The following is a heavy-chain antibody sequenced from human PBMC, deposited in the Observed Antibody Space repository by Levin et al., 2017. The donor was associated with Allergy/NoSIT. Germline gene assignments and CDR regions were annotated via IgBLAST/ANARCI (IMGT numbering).Heavy chain of an antibody. Sequence: SETLSLTCTVSGDSGSGTFYWTWIRQSPGRGLEWLGYIFSSGGTNYNPSLKSRATISLDSSKNLFFLTLTSVIPADTAVYYCATGGAATPDHWGQGTLVTVSS. V-gene: IGHV4-61*01. J-gene: IGHJ1*01. D-gene: IGHD1-26*01. CDR2: IFSSGGT. CDR3: ATGGAATPDH. CDR1: GDSGSGTFY.